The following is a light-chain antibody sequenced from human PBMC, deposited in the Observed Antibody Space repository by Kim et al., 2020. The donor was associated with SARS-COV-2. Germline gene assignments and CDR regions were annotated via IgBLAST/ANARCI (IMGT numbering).Light chain of an antibody. Sequence: ASVGDRVSITCRSSQRISNYVNWYQQKPGRAPKLLISAASSLQSGVPVRFSGGGSGTDFTLTISSLHPEDFATYYCQQSYSPLLTFGGGTKVDI. V-gene: IGKV1-39*01. CDR2: AAS. CDR3: QQSYSPLLT. CDR1: QRISNY. J-gene: IGKJ4*01.